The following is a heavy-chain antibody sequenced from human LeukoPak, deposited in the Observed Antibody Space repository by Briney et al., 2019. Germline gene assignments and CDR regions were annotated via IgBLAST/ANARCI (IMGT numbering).Heavy chain of an antibody. Sequence: GESLKIFCEAFGYSLSNYWNGWGRQVPGKGLGGVGMIYPCDSDTKYSPSFQGHVPISADKSINPPFLGWGFLTSSDTATYFCARITKGPLAGTWGYWGEGAPVIVSS. D-gene: IGHD6-19*01. J-gene: IGHJ4*02. V-gene: IGHV5-51*01. CDR2: IYPCDSDT. CDR3: ARITKGPLAGTWGY. CDR1: GYSLSNYW.